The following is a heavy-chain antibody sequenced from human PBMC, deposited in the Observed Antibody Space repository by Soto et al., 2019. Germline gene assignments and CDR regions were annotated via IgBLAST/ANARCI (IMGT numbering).Heavy chain of an antibody. CDR3: VKDPAYSYYDISTGYRSYGMDV. Sequence: GGSLRLSCAASGFTFSSYAMNWVRQAPGKGLEWVSGIRGNGGSTYYADSVRGRFTISRDNAKNTLYLQMSSVRAEYTAVYYCVKDPAYSYYDISTGYRSYGMDVGGQGTTVTVS. J-gene: IGHJ6*02. D-gene: IGHD3-9*01. CDR1: GFTFSSYA. V-gene: IGHV3-23*01. CDR2: IRGNGGST.